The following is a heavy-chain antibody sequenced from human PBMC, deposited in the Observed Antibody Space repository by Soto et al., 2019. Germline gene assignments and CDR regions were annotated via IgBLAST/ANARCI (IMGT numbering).Heavy chain of an antibody. CDR2: IYYSGST. CDR1: GGSLSSYY. V-gene: IGHV4-59*01. CDR3: ARTRGSTNDY. Sequence: QVQLQESGPGLVKPSETLSLTCVVSGGSLSSYYWSWIRKPPGKGLEWIGYIYYSGSTNYNPSLKSRVTISVDTSTNQSSLKLSSVTAADTAVYYCARTRGSTNDYWGRGPLVTVSS. D-gene: IGHD6-6*01. J-gene: IGHJ4*02.